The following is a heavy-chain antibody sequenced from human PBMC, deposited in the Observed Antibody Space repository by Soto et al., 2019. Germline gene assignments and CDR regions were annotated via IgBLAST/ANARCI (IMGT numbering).Heavy chain of an antibody. Sequence: ESGGGVVQPGRSLRLSCAASGFTFSSYGMHWVRQAPGKGLEWVAVIWYDGNNKYYADSVKGRFTISRDNSKNTLYLQMNSLRAEDTAVYYCARQVVPAAPYYYYGMDVWGQGTTVAVSS. CDR2: IWYDGNNK. V-gene: IGHV3-33*01. D-gene: IGHD2-2*01. CDR3: ARQVVPAAPYYYYGMDV. CDR1: GFTFSSYG. J-gene: IGHJ6*02.